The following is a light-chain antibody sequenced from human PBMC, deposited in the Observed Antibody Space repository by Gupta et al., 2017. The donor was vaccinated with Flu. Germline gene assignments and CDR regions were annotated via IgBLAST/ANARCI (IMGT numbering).Light chain of an antibody. CDR3: CSSAGSNTGI. V-gene: IGLV2-11*01. CDR1: SSDVGGYNY. CDR2: DVS. Sequence: QSALTQPRSVSGSPGQPVTLSCTGTSSDVGGYNYVSWYQQHPGKAPKLIIFDVSERPSGVPDRFSGSKSGNTASLTISGLQAEDEADYYCCSSAGSNTGIFGGGTKLTVL. J-gene: IGLJ2*01.